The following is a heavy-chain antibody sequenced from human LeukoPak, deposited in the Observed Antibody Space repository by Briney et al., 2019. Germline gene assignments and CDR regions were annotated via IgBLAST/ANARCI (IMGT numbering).Heavy chain of an antibody. V-gene: IGHV3-23*01. CDR2: ISGSGGST. J-gene: IGHJ4*02. CDR3: AKARRGYDRIFDY. Sequence: PGGSLRLSCAASGFTFSSYAMSWVRQAPGKGLEWVSAISGSGGSTYYADSVKGRFTISRDNSKNTLYLQTNSLRAEDTAVYYCAKARRGYDRIFDYWGQGTLVTVSS. CDR1: GFTFSSYA. D-gene: IGHD5-12*01.